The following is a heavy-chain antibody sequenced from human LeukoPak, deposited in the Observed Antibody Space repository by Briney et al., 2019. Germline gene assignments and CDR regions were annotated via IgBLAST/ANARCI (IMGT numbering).Heavy chain of an antibody. V-gene: IGHV1-18*01. Sequence: ASVKVSCKASGYTFINYGITWVRQAPGQGLEWMGWISAYNSAYNGNTHYAQKLQGRVTMTTDTSTSTAYMELRSLRSDDTAVYYCARAWDCTSTTCYVYLDNWGQGTLVTVSS. J-gene: IGHJ4*02. D-gene: IGHD2-2*01. CDR3: ARAWDCTSTTCYVYLDN. CDR1: GYTFINYG. CDR2: ISAYNSAYNGNT.